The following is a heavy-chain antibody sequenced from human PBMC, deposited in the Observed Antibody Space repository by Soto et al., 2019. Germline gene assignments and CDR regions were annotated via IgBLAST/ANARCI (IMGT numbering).Heavy chain of an antibody. Sequence: GGSLRLSCAASGFTFSSYGMHWVRQAPGKGLEWVAVISYDGSNKYYADSVKGRFTISRDNSKNTLYLQMNSLRAEDTAVYYCAKGEGEFLEWLLFGEFDYWGQGTLVTVSS. CDR3: AKGEGEFLEWLLFGEFDY. V-gene: IGHV3-30*18. CDR2: ISYDGSNK. CDR1: GFTFSSYG. J-gene: IGHJ4*02. D-gene: IGHD3-3*01.